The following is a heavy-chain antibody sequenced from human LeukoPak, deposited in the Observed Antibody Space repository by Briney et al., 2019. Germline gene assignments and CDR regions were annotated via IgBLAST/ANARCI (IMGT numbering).Heavy chain of an antibody. CDR1: GGSISSSSFY. D-gene: IGHD3-22*01. CDR2: MYYSGST. Sequence: KPSETLSLTCTVSGGSISSSSFYWGWMRQPPGKGLAWIASMYYSGSTYYNPSLKSRVTISVDTSKNHLSLKLSSVTAADTAVYYCARHGNDYYDSSGYNNWFHPWGQGTLVTVSS. CDR3: ARHGNDYYDSSGYNNWFHP. J-gene: IGHJ5*02. V-gene: IGHV4-39*01.